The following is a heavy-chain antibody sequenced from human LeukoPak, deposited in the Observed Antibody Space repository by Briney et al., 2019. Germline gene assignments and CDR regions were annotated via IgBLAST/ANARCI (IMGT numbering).Heavy chain of an antibody. CDR3: ARDKWEPRYAFDI. V-gene: IGHV4-4*02. D-gene: IGHD1-26*01. CDR1: GFTFSNAW. J-gene: IGHJ3*02. Sequence: PGGSLRLSCAASGFTFSNAWMSWVRQPPGKGLEWIGEIYHSGSTNYNPSLKSRVTISVDKSKTQFSLKLSSVTAADTAVYYCARDKWEPRYAFDIWGQGTMVTVSS. CDR2: IYHSGST.